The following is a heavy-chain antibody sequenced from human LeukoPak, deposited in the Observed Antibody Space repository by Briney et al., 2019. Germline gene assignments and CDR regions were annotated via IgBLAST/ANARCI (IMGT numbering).Heavy chain of an antibody. CDR3: ACQVSRTDSFDY. V-gene: IGHV4-38-2*02. D-gene: IGHD4-17*01. CDR2: IYHSGST. CDR1: GYSISSGYY. J-gene: IGHJ4*02. Sequence: SETLSLTCTVSGYSISSGYYWGWIRQPPGKGLEWIGSIYHSGSTYYNPSLKSRVTISVDTSKNQFSLKLSSVTAADTAAYYCACQVSRTDSFDYWGQGTLVTVSS.